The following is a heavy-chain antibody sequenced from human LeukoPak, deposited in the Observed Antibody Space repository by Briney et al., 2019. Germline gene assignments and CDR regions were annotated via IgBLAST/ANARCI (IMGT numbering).Heavy chain of an antibody. V-gene: IGHV3-48*04. Sequence: GGSLRLSCAASGLTFSSYAMHWVRQAPGKGLEWVSYISSSGSTIYYADSVKGRFTISRDNAKNSLYLQMNSLRAEDTAVYYCARRFGGSYPVDYWGQGTLVTVSS. CDR2: ISSSGSTI. CDR3: ARRFGGSYPVDY. J-gene: IGHJ4*02. CDR1: GLTFSSYA. D-gene: IGHD1-26*01.